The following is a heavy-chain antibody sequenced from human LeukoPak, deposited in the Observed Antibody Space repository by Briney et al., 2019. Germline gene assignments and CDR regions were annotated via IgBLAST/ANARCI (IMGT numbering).Heavy chain of an antibody. CDR1: GGTFSSYT. CDR2: IIPILGIA. Sequence: SVKVSCKASGGTFSSYTISWVRQAPGQGLEWMGRIIPILGIANYAQKFQGRVTITADKSTSTAYMELSSLRSEDTAVYYCASGGYSPRNWSDPWGQGTLVTVSS. V-gene: IGHV1-69*02. D-gene: IGHD5-18*01. J-gene: IGHJ5*02. CDR3: ASGGYSPRNWSDP.